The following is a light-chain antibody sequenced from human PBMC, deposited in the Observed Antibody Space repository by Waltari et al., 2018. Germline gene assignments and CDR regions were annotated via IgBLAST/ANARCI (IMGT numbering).Light chain of an antibody. CDR3: LQVDSFPRT. Sequence: ETVLTQSPATLSVSPGERATLSCRASQSISSSYFAGYQQKPGQAPRLRISGMSTRATGIPARFSGSGSGTEFTLTISSLQSEDFATYYCLQVDSFPRTFGQGTKVEVK. CDR2: GMS. V-gene: IGKV3-15*01. CDR1: QSISSSY. J-gene: IGKJ1*01.